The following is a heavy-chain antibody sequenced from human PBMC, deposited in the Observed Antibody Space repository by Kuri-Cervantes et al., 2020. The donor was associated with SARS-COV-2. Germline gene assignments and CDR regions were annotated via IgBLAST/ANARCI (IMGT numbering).Heavy chain of an antibody. CDR2: IYYRGST. CDR3: ARGVTIFGEDV. J-gene: IGHJ6*02. Sequence: SETLSLTCTVSGGSVSSGIYYWSWIRQPPGKGLEWIGYIYYRGSTNYNPSLKSRVTISVGTSKNQFSLKLSSVTAADTAVYYCARGVTIFGEDVWGQGTTVTVSS. D-gene: IGHD3-3*01. V-gene: IGHV4-61*01. CDR1: GGSVSSGIYY.